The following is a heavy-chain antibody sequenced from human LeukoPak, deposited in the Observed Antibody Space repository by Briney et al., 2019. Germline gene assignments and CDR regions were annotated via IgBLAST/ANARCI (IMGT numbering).Heavy chain of an antibody. D-gene: IGHD3-10*01. Sequence: GGSLRLSCAASGFTFSSYSMNWVRQAPGKGLEWASSISSSSSYIYYADSVKGRFTISRDNAKNSLYLQMNSLRAEDTAVYYCARDPTYYYGSGNVYWGQGTLVTVSS. V-gene: IGHV3-21*01. J-gene: IGHJ4*02. CDR3: ARDPTYYYGSGNVY. CDR2: ISSSSSYI. CDR1: GFTFSSYS.